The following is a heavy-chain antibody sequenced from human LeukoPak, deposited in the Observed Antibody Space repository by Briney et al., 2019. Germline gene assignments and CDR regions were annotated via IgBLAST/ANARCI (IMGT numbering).Heavy chain of an antibody. CDR2: INHSGST. CDR3: ASHYYDYVWGSYRPRGGYFDY. CDR1: GGSISSYY. Sequence: PSETLSLTCTVSGGSISSYYWSWIRQPPGKGLEWIGEINHSGSTNYNPSLKSRVTISVDTSKNQFSLKLSSVTAADTAVYYCASHYYDYVWGSYRPRGGYFDYWGQGTLVTASS. J-gene: IGHJ4*02. D-gene: IGHD3-16*02. V-gene: IGHV4-34*01.